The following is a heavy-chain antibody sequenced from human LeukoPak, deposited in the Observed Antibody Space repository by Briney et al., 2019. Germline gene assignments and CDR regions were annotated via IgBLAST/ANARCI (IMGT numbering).Heavy chain of an antibody. V-gene: IGHV4-34*01. CDR1: GGSFSGYY. D-gene: IGHD7-27*01. Sequence: PSETLSLTCAGYGGSFSGYYWSRIRQPPGKGLEWIGEINHSRSTSYNPSLKSRVTISVDTSKNQFSLKLSSVTAADTAVYYCATRKLGNDYWGQGTLVTVSS. J-gene: IGHJ4*02. CDR3: ATRKLGNDY. CDR2: INHSRST.